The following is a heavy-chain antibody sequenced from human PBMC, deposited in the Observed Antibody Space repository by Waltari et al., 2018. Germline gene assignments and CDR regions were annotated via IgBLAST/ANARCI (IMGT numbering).Heavy chain of an antibody. CDR2: ISYDGSNK. D-gene: IGHD6-13*01. CDR3: ARGQGIAAAGRREYNWFDP. J-gene: IGHJ5*02. CDR1: GFTFSSYA. Sequence: QVQLVESGGGVVQPGRSLRLSCAASGFTFSSYAMHWVRQAPGKGLEWVAVISYDGSNKYYADSVKGRFTISRDNSKNTLYLQMNSLRAEDTAVYYCARGQGIAAAGRREYNWFDPWGQGTLVTVSS. V-gene: IGHV3-30-3*01.